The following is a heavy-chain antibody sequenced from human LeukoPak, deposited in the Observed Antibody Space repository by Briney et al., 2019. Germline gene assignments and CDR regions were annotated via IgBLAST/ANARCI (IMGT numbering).Heavy chain of an antibody. CDR3: ARDGDIVGAIYANLDC. J-gene: IGHJ4*02. CDR1: GYTFTSYG. Sequence: GASVKVSCKASGYTFTSYGISWVRQAPGQGLEWMGWISAYNGNTNYAQKLQGRVTMTTDTSTSTAYMELKRLRSDDTAVYYCARDGDIVGAIYANLDCCGPGTLVTVSS. D-gene: IGHD5-12*01. V-gene: IGHV1-18*01. CDR2: ISAYNGNT.